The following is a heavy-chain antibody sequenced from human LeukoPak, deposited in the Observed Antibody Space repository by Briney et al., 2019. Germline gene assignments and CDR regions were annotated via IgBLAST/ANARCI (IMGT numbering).Heavy chain of an antibody. CDR1: GGTFSSYA. D-gene: IGHD5-18*01. CDR2: IIPIFGTA. CDR3: ARDVYSYGYAGGDYYFDY. J-gene: IGHJ4*02. V-gene: IGHV1-69*06. Sequence: GASVKVSCKASGGTFSSYAISWVRQTPGQGLEGMGGIIPIFGTANYAQKFQGRVTITADKSTSTAYMELSSLRSEDTAVYYCARDVYSYGYAGGDYYFDYWGQGTLVTVSS.